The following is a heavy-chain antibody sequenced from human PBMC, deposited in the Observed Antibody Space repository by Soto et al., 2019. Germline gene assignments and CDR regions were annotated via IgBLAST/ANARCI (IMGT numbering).Heavy chain of an antibody. CDR2: IKSKTDGGTT. J-gene: IGHJ6*03. D-gene: IGHD2-2*01. V-gene: IGHV3-15*01. CDR3: TTDPNVVVPAAMRHYYYYMDV. CDR1: GFTFSNAW. Sequence: GGSLRLSCAASGFTFSNAWMSWVRQAPGKGLEWVGRIKSKTDGGTTDYAAPVKGRFTISRDDSKNTLYLQMNSLKTEDTAVYYCTTDPNVVVPAAMRHYYYYMDVWGKGTTVTVSS.